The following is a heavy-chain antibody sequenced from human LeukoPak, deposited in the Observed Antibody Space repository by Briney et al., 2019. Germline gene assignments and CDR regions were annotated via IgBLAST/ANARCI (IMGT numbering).Heavy chain of an antibody. Sequence: GGSLRLSCAVSGFTSNTFWMNWVRQAPGKGLEWVANINQDGSDKHYVGSVEGRFSVSRDYAKNSVDLQMNSLRGEDTAVYYCAVGGGWLSDYWSQGTLVTVSS. J-gene: IGHJ4*02. D-gene: IGHD1-26*01. V-gene: IGHV3-7*03. CDR1: GFTSNTFW. CDR3: AVGGGWLSDY. CDR2: INQDGSDK.